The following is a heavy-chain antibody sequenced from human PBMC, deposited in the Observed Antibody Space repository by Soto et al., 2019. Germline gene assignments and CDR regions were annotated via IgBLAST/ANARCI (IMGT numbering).Heavy chain of an antibody. J-gene: IGHJ4*02. V-gene: IGHV3-7*01. D-gene: IGHD3-3*01. CDR1: GFTFSTYW. CDR2: IKEDGSEK. Sequence: EVQLVESGGGLVQPGGSLRLSCAASGFTFSTYWMSWVRQAPGKGLEWVANIKEDGSEKYHVDSVKGRFTISRDNAKNSLYLQMNSLRAEDTAVYYCCVGVHHFDSWGQGTLVTVSS. CDR3: CVGVHHFDS.